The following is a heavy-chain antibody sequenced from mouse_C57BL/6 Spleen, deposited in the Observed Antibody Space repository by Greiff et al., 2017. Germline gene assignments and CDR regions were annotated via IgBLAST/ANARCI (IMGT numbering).Heavy chain of an antibody. V-gene: IGHV1-69*01. CDR2: IDPSDSYT. D-gene: IGHD2-14*01. CDR1: GYTFTSYW. CDR3: ARGYDGYAMEY. J-gene: IGHJ4*01. Sequence: QVQLQQPGAELVMPGASVKLSCKASGYTFTSYWMHWVKQRPGQGLEWIGEIDPSDSYTNYNQKFKGKSTLTVDKSSSTAYMQLSSLTSEDSAVYYCARGYDGYAMEYWGQGTSVTVSS.